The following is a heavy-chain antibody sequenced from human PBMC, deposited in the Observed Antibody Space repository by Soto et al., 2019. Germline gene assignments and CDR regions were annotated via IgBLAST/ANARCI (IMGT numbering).Heavy chain of an antibody. CDR3: ARESTVTTLNYFDY. D-gene: IGHD4-17*01. CDR1: GGSISSYY. CDR2: IYTSGST. Sequence: SEPLSLPCTVSGGSISSYYWSWIRQPAGKGLEWIGRIYTSGSTNYNPSLKSRVTMSVDTSKNQFSPKLSSVTAADTAVYYCARESTVTTLNYFDYWGQGTLVTVSS. V-gene: IGHV4-4*07. J-gene: IGHJ4*02.